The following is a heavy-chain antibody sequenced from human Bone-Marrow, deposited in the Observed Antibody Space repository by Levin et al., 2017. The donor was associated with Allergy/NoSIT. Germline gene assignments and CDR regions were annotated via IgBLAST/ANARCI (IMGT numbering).Heavy chain of an antibody. D-gene: IGHD3-3*02. J-gene: IGHJ5*02. CDR2: MNPNSGNT. V-gene: IGHV1-8*01. CDR1: GYTFTSYD. Sequence: GASVKVSCKASGYTFTSYDINWVRQATGQGLEWMGWMNPNSGNTGYAQKFQGRVTMTRNTSISTAYMELSSLRSEDTAVYYCARGRQFWSGYYLWFDPWGQGTLVTVSS. CDR3: ARGRQFWSGYYLWFDP.